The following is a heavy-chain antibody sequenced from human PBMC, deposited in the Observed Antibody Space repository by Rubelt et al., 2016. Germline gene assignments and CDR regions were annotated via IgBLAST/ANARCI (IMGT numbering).Heavy chain of an antibody. Sequence: QVQLVQSGAEVKKPGSSVKVSCKASGGTFSSYAISWVRQAPGQGLEWMGGIIPIFGTANYGQKFQGRVTITADKSTSTAYMELSSLRSEDTAVYYCASPPYDILTGYDYYYGMDVWGQGTTVTVSS. CDR3: ASPPYDILTGYDYYYGMDV. J-gene: IGHJ6*02. D-gene: IGHD3-9*01. V-gene: IGHV1-69*06. CDR2: IIPIFGTA. CDR1: GGTFSSYA.